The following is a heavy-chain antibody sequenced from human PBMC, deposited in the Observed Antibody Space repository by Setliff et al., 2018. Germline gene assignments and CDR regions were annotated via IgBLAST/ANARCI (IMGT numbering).Heavy chain of an antibody. Sequence: SETLSLTCTVSVGSISGQFWTWVRQAPGKGLDWIGYIGDNGKTEYNPSLKSRVTMSADTSKNQLSLKLTSVTAADTAVYFCARGQASIFGVINNLDVWGNGTTVTVS. V-gene: IGHV4-59*11. D-gene: IGHD3-3*01. CDR3: ARGQASIFGVINNLDV. CDR2: IGDNGKT. CDR1: VGSISGQF. J-gene: IGHJ6*03.